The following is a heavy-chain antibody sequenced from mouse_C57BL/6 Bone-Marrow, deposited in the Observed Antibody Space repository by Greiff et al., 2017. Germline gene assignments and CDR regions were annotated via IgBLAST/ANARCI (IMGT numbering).Heavy chain of an antibody. J-gene: IGHJ4*01. V-gene: IGHV14-4*01. Sequence: VQLQQSGAELVRPGASVKLSCTASGFNIKDDYMHWVKQRPEQGLEWIGWIDPENGDTEYASKFQGKATITADTSSNTAYLQLSSLTSEDSAVYYCAWGEMDYWGQGTSVTVSS. CDR1: GFNIKDDY. CDR2: IDPENGDT. CDR3: AWGEMDY.